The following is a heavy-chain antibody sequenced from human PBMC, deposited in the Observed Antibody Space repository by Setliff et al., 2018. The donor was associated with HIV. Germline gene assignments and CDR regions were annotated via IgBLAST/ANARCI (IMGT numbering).Heavy chain of an antibody. CDR3: ARDRCSGCYRFDY. V-gene: IGHV4-4*07. Sequence: SETLSFTCTVSGGSINSYWWSWFRQPAGKGLEWIGRISSSGSPNYNPSLESRVTMSVDTSKNQFSLKLSSVTAADTAVYYCARDRCSGCYRFDYWGQGTLVTVSS. D-gene: IGHD6-19*01. J-gene: IGHJ4*02. CDR1: GGSINSYW. CDR2: ISSSGSP.